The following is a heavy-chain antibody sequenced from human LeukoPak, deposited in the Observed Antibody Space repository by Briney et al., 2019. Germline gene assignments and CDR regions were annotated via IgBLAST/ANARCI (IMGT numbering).Heavy chain of an antibody. D-gene: IGHD1-26*01. CDR3: AKRQHLSGSYYYFDY. Sequence: PGGTLRLSCAASGFTFSSYDMSWVRQAPGKGLEWVSAISGSGGSTYYADSVKGRFTISRDNSKNTLYLQMNGLRAEDTAVYYCAKRQHLSGSYYYFDYWGQGTLVTVSS. J-gene: IGHJ4*02. CDR1: GFTFSSYD. V-gene: IGHV3-23*01. CDR2: ISGSGGST.